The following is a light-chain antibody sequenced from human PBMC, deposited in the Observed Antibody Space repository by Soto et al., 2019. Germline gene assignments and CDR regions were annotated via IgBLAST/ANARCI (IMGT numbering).Light chain of an antibody. CDR3: QHCDTSWP. J-gene: IGKJ1*01. CDR1: QNIERW. Sequence: DTQMTQSPSTVSASVGYRITITCRASQNIERWFAWYQQKPGKPPKLLILNASTLGSGVPSRFSGSGSGTEFTLTISGLQPDDFATYYCQHCDTSWPFGQGTKVDI. V-gene: IGKV1-5*01. CDR2: NAS.